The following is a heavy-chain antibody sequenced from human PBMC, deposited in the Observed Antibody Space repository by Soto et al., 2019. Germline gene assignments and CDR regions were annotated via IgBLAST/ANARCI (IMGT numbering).Heavy chain of an antibody. CDR1: SVSNAM. CDR3: TTSGGY. Sequence: SVSNAMMCWVRQAPGKGLEWVGRIKSKADGGTTDYAAPVKGRFTISRDDSKNTLYLQMNSLKTEDTAVYYCTTSGGYWGQGTWVTVSS. V-gene: IGHV3-15*01. CDR2: IKSKADGGTT. D-gene: IGHD3-10*01. J-gene: IGHJ4*02.